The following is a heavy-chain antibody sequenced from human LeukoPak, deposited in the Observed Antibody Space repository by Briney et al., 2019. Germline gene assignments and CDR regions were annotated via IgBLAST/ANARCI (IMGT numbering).Heavy chain of an antibody. V-gene: IGHV4-34*01. CDR3: ARGGRGRVPAAHMDV. D-gene: IGHD2-2*01. Sequence: SETLSLTCAVYGGSFSGYYWSWIRQPPGKGLEWIGEMNHSGSTNYNPSLKSRVTISVDTSKNQFSLKLSSVTAADTAVYYCARGGRGRVPAAHMDVWGKGTTVTVSS. CDR1: GGSFSGYY. CDR2: MNHSGST. J-gene: IGHJ6*03.